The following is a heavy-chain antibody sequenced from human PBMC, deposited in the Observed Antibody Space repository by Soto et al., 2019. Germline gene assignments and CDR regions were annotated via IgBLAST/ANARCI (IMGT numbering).Heavy chain of an antibody. CDR2: ISGNGGST. CDR1: GFTFNTYA. D-gene: IGHD2-8*01. CDR3: GGRPCTYGVCPIPAF. Sequence: PGGSLRLSCAASGFTFNTYAMSWVRQAPGKGLEWVSAISGNGGSTYHADSVKGRFTISRDNSKNTLYLQMNSLRAEDTALYYCGGRPCTYGVCPIPAFWGRGTLVTVSS. V-gene: IGHV3-23*01. J-gene: IGHJ4*02.